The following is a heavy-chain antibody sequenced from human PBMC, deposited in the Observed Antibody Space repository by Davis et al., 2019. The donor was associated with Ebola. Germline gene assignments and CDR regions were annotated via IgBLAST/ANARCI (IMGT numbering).Heavy chain of an antibody. CDR2: IIPIFGTA. D-gene: IGHD3-22*01. V-gene: IGHV1-69*13. Sequence: AASVKVSCKASGGTFSSYAISWVRQAPGQGLEWMGGIIPIFGTANYAQKFQGRVTITADESTSTAYMELSSLRDEDTAVYYCTRDGYFDSSGSRRRPFDYWSPGTLVTVSS. J-gene: IGHJ4*02. CDR1: GGTFSSYA. CDR3: TRDGYFDSSGSRRRPFDY.